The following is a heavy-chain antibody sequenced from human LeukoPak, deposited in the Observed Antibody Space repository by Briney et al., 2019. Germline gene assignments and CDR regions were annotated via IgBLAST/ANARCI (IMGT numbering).Heavy chain of an antibody. CDR1: GFTISSNY. V-gene: IGHV3-53*01. J-gene: IGHJ5*02. D-gene: IGHD3-9*01. CDR2: IYSGGST. CDR3: ARIWGYYNDWFDP. Sequence: QPGGSLRLSCAASGFTISSNYMSWVRQAPGKGLEWVSVIYSGGSTYYADSVKGRFTISRDNSKNTLYLQMNSLRAEDTAVYYCARIWGYYNDWFDPWGQGTLVTVSS.